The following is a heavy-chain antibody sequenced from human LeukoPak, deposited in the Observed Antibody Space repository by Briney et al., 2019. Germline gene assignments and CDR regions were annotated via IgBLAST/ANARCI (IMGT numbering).Heavy chain of an antibody. V-gene: IGHV3-7*01. CDR3: AREMGYCSSTSCPVGNYYYGMDV. D-gene: IGHD2-2*01. Sequence: GGSLRLSCAASGFTFSSYWMSWVRQAPGKGLEWVANIKQDGSEKYYVDSVKGRFTISRDNAKNSLYLQMNSLRAEDTAAYYCAREMGYCSSTSCPVGNYYYGMDVWGQGTTVTVSS. CDR1: GFTFSSYW. J-gene: IGHJ6*02. CDR2: IKQDGSEK.